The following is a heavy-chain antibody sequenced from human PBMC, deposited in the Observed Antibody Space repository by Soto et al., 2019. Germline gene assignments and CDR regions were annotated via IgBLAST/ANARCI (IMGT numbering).Heavy chain of an antibody. CDR1: GFTFSDYY. CDR3: ARYTSGSYGFDS. V-gene: IGHV3-11*01. CDR2: ISSSGSVI. D-gene: IGHD3-10*01. J-gene: IGHJ3*02. Sequence: GGSLRLSCAASGFTFSDYYMSWIRQAPGKGLEWVSYISSSGSVIHYADSVKGRFTISRDNAKKSLYLQMNSLRAEDTAVYYGARYTSGSYGFDSWGQGTRVNVSS.